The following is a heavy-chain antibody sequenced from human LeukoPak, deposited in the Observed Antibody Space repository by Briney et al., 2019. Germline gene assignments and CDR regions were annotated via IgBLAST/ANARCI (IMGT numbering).Heavy chain of an antibody. CDR2: IIPIFGTA. CDR1: GYTFTSYG. J-gene: IGHJ4*02. Sequence: SVKVSCKASGYTFTSYGISWVRQAPGQGLEWMGGIIPIFGTANYAQKFQGRVTITADESTSTAYMELSSLRSEDTAVYYCARVGYFDYWGQGTLVTVSS. V-gene: IGHV1-69*13. CDR3: ARVGYFDY.